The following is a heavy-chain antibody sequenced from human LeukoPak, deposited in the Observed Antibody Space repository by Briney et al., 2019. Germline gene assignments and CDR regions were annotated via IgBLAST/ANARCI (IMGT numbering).Heavy chain of an antibody. CDR1: GFTFSSYW. CDR2: INSDGRST. D-gene: IGHD2-15*01. V-gene: IGHV3-74*01. CDR3: ARVSLDLPCSGGSCYYYYYYGMDV. Sequence: GGSLRLSCAASGFTFSSYWMRWVRQAPGEGLGWVSRINSDGRSTSYAYSVKGRFTISRDNAKNTLYLQMNSLRAEDTAVYYCARVSLDLPCSGGSCYYYYYYGMDVWGQGTTVTVSS. J-gene: IGHJ6*02.